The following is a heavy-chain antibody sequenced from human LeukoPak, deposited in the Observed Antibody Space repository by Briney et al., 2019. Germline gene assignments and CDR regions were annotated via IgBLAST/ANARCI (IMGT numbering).Heavy chain of an antibody. Sequence: GGSLRLSCAASGFTFNNYGTGWVRQAPGKGLEWVSTISATGVDTYYADSVNGRFTISRDNSKNMLYLQMNSLRAEDTAVYYCARAGYGDPFDYWGQGTLVTVSS. CDR2: ISATGVDT. CDR1: GFTFNNYG. J-gene: IGHJ4*02. CDR3: ARAGYGDPFDY. V-gene: IGHV3-23*01. D-gene: IGHD4-17*01.